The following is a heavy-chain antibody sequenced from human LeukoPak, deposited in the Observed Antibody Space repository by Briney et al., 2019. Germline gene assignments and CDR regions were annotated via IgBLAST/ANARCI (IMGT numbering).Heavy chain of an antibody. J-gene: IGHJ4*02. CDR2: ISHDSKSE. CDR1: GFTFSAYA. Sequence: GGSLRLSCAASGFTFSAYARHWLRQAPGKGLEWVAVISHDSKSEFYADSLKGRLTISRDYSKSTVYLQMNSLRSEDTAVYYCGRAMTRGVIPYWGQGTLVTVSS. CDR3: GRAMTRGVIPY. V-gene: IGHV3-30*04. D-gene: IGHD3-10*01.